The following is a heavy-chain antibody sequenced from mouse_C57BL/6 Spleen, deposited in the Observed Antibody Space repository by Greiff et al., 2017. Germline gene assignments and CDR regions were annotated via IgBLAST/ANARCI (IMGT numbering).Heavy chain of an antibody. CDR2: IWTGGGT. V-gene: IGHV2-9-1*01. J-gene: IGHJ2*01. CDR1: GFSLTSYA. D-gene: IGHD2-1*01. CDR3: ARNMGHGNLYYFDY. Sequence: VQRVESGPGLVAPSQSLSITCTVSGFSLTSYAISWVRQPPGKGLEWLGVIWTGGGTNYNSALKSRLSISKDNSKSQVFLKMNSLQTDDTARYYSARNMGHGNLYYFDYWGKGTTLTVSS.